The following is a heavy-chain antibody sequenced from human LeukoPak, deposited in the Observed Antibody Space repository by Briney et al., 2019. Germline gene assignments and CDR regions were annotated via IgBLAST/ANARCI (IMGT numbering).Heavy chain of an antibody. Sequence: GGSLRLTCAASGFTVSGTWMHWVRQAPGKGLVWVSRINNDGRSTSYADPVKGRFTISRDNAKNTLYMQMNSLRAEDTAVYYCGTAFEFWGQGTLVTVSS. V-gene: IGHV3-74*01. CDR1: GFTVSGTW. J-gene: IGHJ4*02. CDR2: INNDGRST. CDR3: GTAFEF. D-gene: IGHD5-18*01.